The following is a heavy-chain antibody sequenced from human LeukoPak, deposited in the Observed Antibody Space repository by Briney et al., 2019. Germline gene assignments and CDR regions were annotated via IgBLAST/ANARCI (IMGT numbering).Heavy chain of an antibody. CDR3: AKVLGSSSWYSLGS. Sequence: GGSLRLSCTASGFTFDNYAMHWVRQAPGKGLDGDSLISGGGSSTSYADSVKGRFTISRDNNKGSLYLQMNSLTTEDTALYYCAKVLGSSSWYSLGSWGQGTLVTVSS. CDR1: GFTFDNYA. D-gene: IGHD6-13*01. CDR2: ISGGGSST. J-gene: IGHJ5*02. V-gene: IGHV3-43*02.